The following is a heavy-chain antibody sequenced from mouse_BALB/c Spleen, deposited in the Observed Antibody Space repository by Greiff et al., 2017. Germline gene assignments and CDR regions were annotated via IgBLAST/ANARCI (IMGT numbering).Heavy chain of an antibody. V-gene: IGHV6-6*02. J-gene: IGHJ4*01. D-gene: IGHD1-1*01. CDR1: GFTFSNYW. Sequence: EVKLMESGGGLVQPGGSMKLSCVASGFTFSNYWMNWVRQSPEKGLEWVAEIRLKSNNYATHYAESVKGRFTISRDDSKSSVYLQMNNLRAEDTGIYYCTSPTTNYAMDYWGQGTSVTVSS. CDR2: IRLKSNNYAT. CDR3: TSPTTNYAMDY.